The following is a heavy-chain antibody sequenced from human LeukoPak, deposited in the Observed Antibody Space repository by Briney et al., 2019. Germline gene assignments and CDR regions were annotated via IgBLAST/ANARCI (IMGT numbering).Heavy chain of an antibody. V-gene: IGHV3-23*01. CDR1: GFTFSSYP. Sequence: SGGSLRLSCAGSGFTFSSYPMTWVRQAPGKGLDWVSTIDTSGNTDYADSVKGRFTISRDNSRNTLCLQMNSLRAEDTAVYFCAKYSRPSSRVFDYWGQGTLATVSP. CDR2: IDTSGNT. D-gene: IGHD6-13*01. J-gene: IGHJ4*02. CDR3: AKYSRPSSRVFDY.